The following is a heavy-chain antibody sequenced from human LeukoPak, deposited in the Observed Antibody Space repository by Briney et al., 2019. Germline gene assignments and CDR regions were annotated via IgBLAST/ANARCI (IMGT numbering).Heavy chain of an antibody. CDR3: ARVMADDFWSGYRRNGGFGP. CDR1: GFTFSSYS. V-gene: IGHV3-48*02. D-gene: IGHD3-3*01. CDR2: ISSSSSTI. J-gene: IGHJ5*01. Sequence: GGTLRLSCAASGFTFSSYSMNWVRQAPGKGLEWVSYISSSSSTIYYADPVKGRFTISRANTKNSLYLQMNILRDEDTVVYYCARVMADDFWSGYRRNGGFGPWGQGILVTV.